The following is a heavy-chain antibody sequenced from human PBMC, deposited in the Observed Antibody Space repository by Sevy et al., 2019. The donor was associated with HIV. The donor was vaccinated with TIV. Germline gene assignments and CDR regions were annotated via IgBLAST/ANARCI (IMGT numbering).Heavy chain of an antibody. D-gene: IGHD3-9*01. Sequence: GGSLRLSCAASGFTFSSYAMHWVRQAPGKGLEWVAVISYDGSNKYYAYSVKGRFTISRDNSKNTLYLQMNSLRAEDTAVYYCARGDGLYSCVYWGQGTLVTVSS. CDR1: GFTFSSYA. V-gene: IGHV3-30*04. J-gene: IGHJ4*02. CDR2: ISYDGSNK. CDR3: ARGDGLYSCVY.